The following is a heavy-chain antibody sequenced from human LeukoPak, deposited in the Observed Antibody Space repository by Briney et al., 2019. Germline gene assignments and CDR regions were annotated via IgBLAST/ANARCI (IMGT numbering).Heavy chain of an antibody. V-gene: IGHV4-59*01. D-gene: IGHD6-13*01. CDR1: GGSISSYY. J-gene: IGHJ4*02. CDR3: ARGGSSWYADY. Sequence: SETLSLTCSVSGGSISSYYWSWIRQPPEKGLEWIGYIHYSGSTNYNPSLKSRVTMSVDTSKNQFSLKVSSVTAADTAVYYCARGGSSWYADYWGQGALVTVSS. CDR2: IHYSGST.